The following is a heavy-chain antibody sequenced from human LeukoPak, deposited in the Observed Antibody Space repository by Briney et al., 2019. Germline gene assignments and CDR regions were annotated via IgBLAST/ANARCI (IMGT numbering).Heavy chain of an antibody. D-gene: IGHD3-10*01. CDR3: ARDVLSGGLDVFDI. Sequence: GASVKVSCKASGGTFSSYAISWVRQAPGQGLEWMGWISGHSGNTKYAQRLQGRVIMTTDTSTSTAYMELRSLKSDDTAVYYCARDVLSGGLDVFDIWGQGTMVTVSS. V-gene: IGHV1-18*01. CDR2: ISGHSGNT. J-gene: IGHJ3*02. CDR1: GGTFSSYA.